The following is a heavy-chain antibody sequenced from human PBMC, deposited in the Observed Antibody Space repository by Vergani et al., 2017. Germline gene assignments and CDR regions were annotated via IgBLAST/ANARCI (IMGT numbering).Heavy chain of an antibody. D-gene: IGHD3-10*01. CDR1: GYSFTNYA. Sequence: QVQLVQSGSELKKPRASVKISCKTSGYSFTNYAINWLRQAPGQGLEWMGKINTNTGNPTYAQGFTGRFVFSLDRPASAANLQISGLKTEDTAVYFCARLRSAVVRGVQGATYYFYGLQVRG. CDR3: ARLRSAVVRGVQGATYYFYGLQV. J-gene: IGHJ6*02. CDR2: INTNTGNP. V-gene: IGHV7-4-1*02.